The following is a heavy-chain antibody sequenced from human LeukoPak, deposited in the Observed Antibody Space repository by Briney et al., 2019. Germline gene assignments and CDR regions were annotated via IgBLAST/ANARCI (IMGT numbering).Heavy chain of an antibody. CDR1: GGSISSYY. V-gene: IGHV4-59*01. Sequence: SETLSLTCTVSGGSISSYYWSWIRQPPGKGLEWIGYIYYSGSTNYNPSLKSRVTISVDTSKNQFSLKLSSVTAADTAVYYCARVLVGSWYYYYGMDVRGQGTTVTVSS. CDR2: IYYSGST. D-gene: IGHD6-13*01. J-gene: IGHJ6*02. CDR3: ARVLVGSWYYYYGMDV.